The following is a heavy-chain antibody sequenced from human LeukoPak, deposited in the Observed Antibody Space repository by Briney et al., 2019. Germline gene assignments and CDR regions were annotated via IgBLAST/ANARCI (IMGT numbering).Heavy chain of an antibody. Sequence: GGSLRLSCAASGFTFSSYGMHWVRQAPGKGLEWVAFIRYDGSNKYYADSVKGRFTISRDNSKNTLYLQMNSLRAEDTAVYYCAKDLRSGSHNGGFDPWGQGTLVTVSS. CDR2: IRYDGSNK. CDR1: GFTFSSYG. CDR3: AKDLRSGSHNGGFDP. D-gene: IGHD3-10*01. V-gene: IGHV3-30*02. J-gene: IGHJ5*02.